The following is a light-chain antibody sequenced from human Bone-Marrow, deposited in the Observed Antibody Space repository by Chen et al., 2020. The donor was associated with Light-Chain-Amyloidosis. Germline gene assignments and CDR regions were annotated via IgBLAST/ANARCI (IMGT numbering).Light chain of an antibody. V-gene: IGLV3-25*03. J-gene: IGLJ2*01. CDR1: DLPTKY. Sequence: SYELTQPPSVSVSPGQTARITCSGDDLPTKYAYWYQKKPGQAPVLVRHSGTERPSGISERFSGSSSGTTATLTISGVQAEDEADYHCQSADSSGTYEVIFGGGTKLTVL. CDR2: SGT. CDR3: QSADSSGTYEVI.